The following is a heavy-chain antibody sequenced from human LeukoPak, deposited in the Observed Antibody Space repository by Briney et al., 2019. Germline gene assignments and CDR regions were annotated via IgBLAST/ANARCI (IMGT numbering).Heavy chain of an antibody. CDR1: GGSISSYC. Sequence: SETLSLTCTVSGGSISSYCWSWIRQPPGKGLEWIGYIYYSGSTNYNPSLKSRVTISVDTSKNQFSLKLSSVTAADTAVYYCARGIDSYYYYYYMDVWGKGTTVTISS. CDR3: ARGIDSYYYYYYMDV. CDR2: IYYSGST. J-gene: IGHJ6*03. D-gene: IGHD3-16*02. V-gene: IGHV4-59*01.